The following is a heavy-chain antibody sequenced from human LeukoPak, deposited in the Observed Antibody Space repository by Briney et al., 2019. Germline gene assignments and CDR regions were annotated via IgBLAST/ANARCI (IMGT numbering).Heavy chain of an antibody. D-gene: IGHD1-14*01. J-gene: IGHJ6*02. Sequence: GGSLRLSCAASGFTFSSYGMHWVRQAPGKGLEWVAVIWYDGSNKYYADSVKGRFTISRDNSKNTLYLQMNSLRAEDTAVYYCAKVSGGGLYYDGMDVWGQGTTVTVSS. CDR2: IWYDGSNK. CDR3: AKVSGGGLYYDGMDV. V-gene: IGHV3-33*06. CDR1: GFTFSSYG.